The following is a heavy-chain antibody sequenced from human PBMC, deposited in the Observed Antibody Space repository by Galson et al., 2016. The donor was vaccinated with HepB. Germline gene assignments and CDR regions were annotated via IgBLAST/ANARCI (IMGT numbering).Heavy chain of an antibody. CDR2: IYYSGRT. J-gene: IGHJ1*01. V-gene: IGHV4-59*13. Sequence: SETLSLTCTVSGGSISGYYCAWIRQPPGKGLEWIGYIYYSGRTNYNPSLKSRVTISADTSKNQFSLNLSSVTAADTAVYYFAAGYNWDFWGPGTLVSVS. D-gene: IGHD1-7*01. CDR1: GGSISGYY. CDR3: AAGYNWDF.